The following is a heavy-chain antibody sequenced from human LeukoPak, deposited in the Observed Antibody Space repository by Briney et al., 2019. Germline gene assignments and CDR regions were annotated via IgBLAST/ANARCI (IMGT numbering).Heavy chain of an antibody. D-gene: IGHD6-6*01. J-gene: IGHJ6*03. Sequence: SETLSLTCTVSGGSISSFYWSWIRQPPGKGLEWIGYIYYSGGTNYNPSLNNRVTISVDTSKNQFSLKLSSVTAAGTAVYYCARDLGYSSSRGYYYYYMDVWGKGTTVTVSS. CDR3: ARDLGYSSSRGYYYYYMDV. V-gene: IGHV4-59*12. CDR1: GGSISSFY. CDR2: IYYSGGT.